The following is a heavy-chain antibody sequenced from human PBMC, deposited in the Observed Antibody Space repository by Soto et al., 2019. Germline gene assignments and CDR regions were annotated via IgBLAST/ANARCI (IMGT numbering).Heavy chain of an antibody. CDR1: GFTFSGYA. CDR2: ISYDGSNK. Sequence: QVQLVEPGGGVVQPGRSLRLSCAASGFTFSGYAMHWVRQAPGKGLEWVALISYDGSNKYYADSVKGRFTISRDSSKNTMYLQMNSLRAEDTAVFYCARGSGGYSYYGVDVWGQGTTVTVSS. J-gene: IGHJ6*02. D-gene: IGHD3-16*01. CDR3: ARGSGGYSYYGVDV. V-gene: IGHV3-30-3*01.